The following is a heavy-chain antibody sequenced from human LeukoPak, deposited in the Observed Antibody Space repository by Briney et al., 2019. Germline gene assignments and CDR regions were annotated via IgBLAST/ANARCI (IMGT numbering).Heavy chain of an antibody. CDR3: ASATQTPSWYYDILTGYYPFDY. D-gene: IGHD3-9*01. J-gene: IGHJ4*02. CDR2: IYYSGST. CDR1: GGSISSYY. Sequence: RSSETLSLTCTVSGGSISSYYWSWTRQPPGKGLEWIGYIYYSGSTNYNPSLKSRVTISVDTSKNQFSLKLSSVTAADTAVYYRASATQTPSWYYDILTGYYPFDYWGQGTLVTVSS. V-gene: IGHV4-59*01.